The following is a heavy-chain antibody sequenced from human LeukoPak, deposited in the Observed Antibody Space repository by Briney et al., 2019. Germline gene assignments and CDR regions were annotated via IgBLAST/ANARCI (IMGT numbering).Heavy chain of an antibody. J-gene: IGHJ4*02. Sequence: PGGSLRLSCAASGFTFSSYAMSWVRQAPGKGLQWVSGISGSGGSTYYADSVKGRFTISRDNSMNALFLQMNSLRAEDTAVYYCVKAEKKGSSRPFNHWGQGSLLTVSS. CDR1: GFTFSSYA. D-gene: IGHD6-19*01. CDR3: VKAEKKGSSRPFNH. CDR2: ISGSGGST. V-gene: IGHV3-23*01.